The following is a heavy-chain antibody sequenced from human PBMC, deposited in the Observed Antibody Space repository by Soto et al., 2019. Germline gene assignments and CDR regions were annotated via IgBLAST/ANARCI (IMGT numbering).Heavy chain of an antibody. Sequence: SETLSLTCTVSGGSISSYYWSWIRQPPGKGLEWIGYIYYSGSTNYNPSLKSRVTISVDTSKNQFSLKLSSVTAADTAVYYCARRSMVRGVPLGMDVWGQGTTVTVS. CDR3: ARRSMVRGVPLGMDV. CDR2: IYYSGST. CDR1: GGSISSYY. D-gene: IGHD3-10*01. J-gene: IGHJ6*02. V-gene: IGHV4-59*08.